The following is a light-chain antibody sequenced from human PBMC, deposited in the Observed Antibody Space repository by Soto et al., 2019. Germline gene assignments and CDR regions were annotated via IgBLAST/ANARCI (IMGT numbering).Light chain of an antibody. Sequence: EILMTQSPATLSVSPGERATLSCRASQSVSSNLAWYQQKPGQARRLLIYGASTRATGIPARFSGSGSGTEFTLTISSLQSEDFAVYYCQQYNNWPPWTFGQGTKVEIK. CDR1: QSVSSN. CDR3: QQYNNWPPWT. CDR2: GAS. J-gene: IGKJ1*01. V-gene: IGKV3-15*01.